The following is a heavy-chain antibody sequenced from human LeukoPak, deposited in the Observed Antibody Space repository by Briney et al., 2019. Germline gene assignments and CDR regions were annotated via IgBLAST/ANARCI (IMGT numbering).Heavy chain of an antibody. V-gene: IGHV1-2*04. J-gene: IGHJ4*02. CDR1: GYTFTGYY. D-gene: IGHD6-19*01. CDR2: INPNSGGA. CDR3: ARAEEYSSGWYDY. Sequence: ASVKVSCKASGYTFTGYYMHWVRQAPGQGLEWMGWINPNSGGANYAQKFQGWVTMTRDTSISTAHMELSRLRSDDTAVYYCARAEEYSSGWYDYWGQGTLVTVSS.